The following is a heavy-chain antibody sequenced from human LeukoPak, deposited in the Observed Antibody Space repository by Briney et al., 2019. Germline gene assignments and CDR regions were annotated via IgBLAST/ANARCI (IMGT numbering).Heavy chain of an antibody. CDR3: ARGTRVVISDY. J-gene: IGHJ4*02. V-gene: IGHV3-66*01. D-gene: IGHD3-3*01. CDR2: IYSGGST. Sequence: PGGSLRLSCAASGFTVSSNYMSWVRQAPGKGLEWVSVIYSGGSTYYADSVKGRFAISRDNSKNTLYLQMNSLRAEDTAVYYCARGTRVVISDYWGQGTLVTVSS. CDR1: GFTVSSNY.